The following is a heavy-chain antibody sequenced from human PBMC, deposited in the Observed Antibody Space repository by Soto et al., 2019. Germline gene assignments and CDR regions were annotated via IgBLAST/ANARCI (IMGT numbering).Heavy chain of an antibody. J-gene: IGHJ4*02. CDR2: IIPLFGTT. D-gene: IGHD1-26*01. CDR3: ARDGGGATFDY. CDR1: GGTFSSYA. V-gene: IGHV1-69*12. Sequence: QVPLVQSGAEVRKPGSSVKVSCEASGGTFSSYALNWMRQAPGQGLEWMGGIIPLFGTTTYAEKFQGRVTITADESTRTAFLELSSLTSEDTAMYYCARDGGGATFDYWGQGTLVTVSS.